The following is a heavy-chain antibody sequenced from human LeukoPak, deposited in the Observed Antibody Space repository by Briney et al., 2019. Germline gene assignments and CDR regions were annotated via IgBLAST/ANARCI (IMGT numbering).Heavy chain of an antibody. CDR2: ITSGGTI. Sequence: GGSLRLSCAASGFTFSSYGMSWVRQAPGKGLEWLSHITSGGTIYYADSVKGRFTISRDNAKSSLYLQMSSLRDEDTAVYYCARDYGGAQLDYWGQGTLVTVSS. J-gene: IGHJ4*02. V-gene: IGHV3-48*02. CDR3: ARDYGGAQLDY. D-gene: IGHD3-10*01. CDR1: GFTFSSYG.